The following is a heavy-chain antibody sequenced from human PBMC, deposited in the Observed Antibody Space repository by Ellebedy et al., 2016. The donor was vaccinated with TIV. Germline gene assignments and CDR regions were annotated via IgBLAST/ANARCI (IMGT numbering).Heavy chain of an antibody. CDR3: ARGYCSGGSCYPGYFQH. Sequence: AASVKVSCKASGYTFTSYAMHWVRQAPGQRLEWMGWINAGNGNTKYSQKFQGRVTITRDTSASTAYMELSSLRSEDTAVYYCARGYCSGGSCYPGYFQHWGQGTPVTVSS. D-gene: IGHD2-15*01. V-gene: IGHV1-3*01. CDR2: INAGNGNT. J-gene: IGHJ1*01. CDR1: GYTFTSYA.